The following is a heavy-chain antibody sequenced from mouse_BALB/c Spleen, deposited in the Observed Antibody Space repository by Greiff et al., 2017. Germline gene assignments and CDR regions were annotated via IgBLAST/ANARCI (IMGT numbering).Heavy chain of an antibody. D-gene: IGHD2-1*01. J-gene: IGHJ4*01. CDR3: ARLGGNSYAMDY. CDR2: IAPGSGST. Sequence: DLVKPGASVKLSCKASGYTFTSYWINWIKQRPGQGLEWIGRIAPGSGSTYYNEMFKGKATLTVDTSSSTAYIQLSSLSSEDSAVYCCARLGGNSYAMDYWGQGTSVTVSS. V-gene: IGHV1S41*01. CDR1: GYTFTSYW.